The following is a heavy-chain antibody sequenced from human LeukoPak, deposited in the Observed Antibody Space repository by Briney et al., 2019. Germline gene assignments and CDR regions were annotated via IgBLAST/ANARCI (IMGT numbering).Heavy chain of an antibody. CDR2: ISSSSSTI. CDR3: AKEDDFWSGYYLGFDP. Sequence: GGSLRLSCAASGFTFSSYSMNWVRQAPGKGLEWVSYISSSSSTIYYADSVKGRFTISRDNAKNSLYLQMNSLRAEDTAVYYCAKEDDFWSGYYLGFDPWGQGALVTVSS. D-gene: IGHD3-3*01. V-gene: IGHV3-48*01. CDR1: GFTFSSYS. J-gene: IGHJ5*02.